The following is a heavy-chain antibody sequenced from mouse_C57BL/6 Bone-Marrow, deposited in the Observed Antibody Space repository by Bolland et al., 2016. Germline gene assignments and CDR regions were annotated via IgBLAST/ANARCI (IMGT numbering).Heavy chain of an antibody. CDR3: TRGDYYGLFAY. D-gene: IGHD1-1*01. J-gene: IGHJ3*01. CDR2: IDPETGGT. Sequence: IDPETGGTAYNQKFKGKAILTADKSSSTAYMELRILTSEDSAVYYCTRGDYYGLFAYWGQGTLV. V-gene: IGHV1-15*01.